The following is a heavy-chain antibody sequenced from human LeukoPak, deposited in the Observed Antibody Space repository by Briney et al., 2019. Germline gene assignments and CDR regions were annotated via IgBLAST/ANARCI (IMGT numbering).Heavy chain of an antibody. J-gene: IGHJ3*02. D-gene: IGHD1-26*01. CDR3: ARVGSDAFDI. Sequence: SETLSLTCAVYGGSFSGYYWSWIRQPPGKGLEWIGEINHRGSTNYNPSLKSRVTISVDTSKNQFSLKLSSVTAADTAVYYCARVGSDAFDIWGQGTMVTVSS. CDR2: INHRGST. V-gene: IGHV4-34*01. CDR1: GGSFSGYY.